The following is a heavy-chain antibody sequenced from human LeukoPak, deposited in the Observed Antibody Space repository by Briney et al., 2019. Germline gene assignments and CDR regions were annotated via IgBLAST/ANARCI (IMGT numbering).Heavy chain of an antibody. J-gene: IGHJ4*02. Sequence: SVKVSCKASGGTFSSYAISWVRQAPGQGLEWMGRIIPILGIANYAQRFQGRVTITADKSTSTAYMELSSLRSEDTAVYYCARDPSYDSSGYQDYWGQGTLVTVSS. V-gene: IGHV1-69*04. CDR1: GGTFSSYA. CDR3: ARDPSYDSSGYQDY. CDR2: IIPILGIA. D-gene: IGHD3-22*01.